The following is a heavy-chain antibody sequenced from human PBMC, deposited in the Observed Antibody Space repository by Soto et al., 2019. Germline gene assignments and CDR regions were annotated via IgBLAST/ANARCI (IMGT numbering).Heavy chain of an antibody. CDR1: GGSISSYN. Sequence: XETLSITVTVSGGSISSYNWSWIRQPPGKGLEWIGYIYYSGSPNYSPSLESRVTISEDTSKNQFSLKLSSVTAADTAIYYCAGGRDDYNGWYFDIWGRGTLVTVSS. CDR2: IYYSGSP. V-gene: IGHV4-59*01. D-gene: IGHD4-4*01. CDR3: AGGRDDYNGWYFDI. J-gene: IGHJ2*01.